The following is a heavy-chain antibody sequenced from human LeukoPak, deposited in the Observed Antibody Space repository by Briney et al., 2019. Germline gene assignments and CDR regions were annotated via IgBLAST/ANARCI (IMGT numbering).Heavy chain of an antibody. V-gene: IGHV3-48*03. Sequence: GGSWRLSGAASGFTFSSYEMNWVRQAPGKGLEWVSYISSSGSTIYYADSVKGRFTISRDNAENSLYLQMNSLRAEDTAVYYCARDTYYDILTGYGRDYWGQGTLVTVSS. CDR3: ARDTYYDILTGYGRDY. J-gene: IGHJ4*02. CDR1: GFTFSSYE. D-gene: IGHD3-9*01. CDR2: ISSSGSTI.